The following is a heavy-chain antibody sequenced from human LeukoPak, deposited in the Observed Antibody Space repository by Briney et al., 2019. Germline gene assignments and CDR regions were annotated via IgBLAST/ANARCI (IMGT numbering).Heavy chain of an antibody. J-gene: IGHJ4*02. CDR1: GFTFSSYN. Sequence: GGSLRLSCTASGFTFSSYNMNWVRQAPGQGLEWVSYISSTSITIYYADSVKGRFTISRDNAKNSLYLQMNSLRDEDTAVYYCARDRPNREPLFHFDFWGRGTLVTVSS. V-gene: IGHV3-48*02. CDR2: ISSTSITI. D-gene: IGHD1-26*01. CDR3: ARDRPNREPLFHFDF.